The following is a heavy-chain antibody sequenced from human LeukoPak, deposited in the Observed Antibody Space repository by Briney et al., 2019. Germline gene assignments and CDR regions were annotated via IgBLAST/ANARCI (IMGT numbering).Heavy chain of an antibody. D-gene: IGHD5-18*01. CDR1: GGSISSFY. V-gene: IGHV4-4*07. CDR3: ARDPGYSYGRDYYYGMDV. J-gene: IGHJ6*02. CDR2: IYTSGST. Sequence: SETLSLTCNVSGGSISSFYLSWIRQPAGKGLEWIGRIYTSGSTNYNPSLKSRVTMSVDTSKNQFSLKLSSVTAADTAVYYCARDPGYSYGRDYYYGMDVWGQGTTVTVSS.